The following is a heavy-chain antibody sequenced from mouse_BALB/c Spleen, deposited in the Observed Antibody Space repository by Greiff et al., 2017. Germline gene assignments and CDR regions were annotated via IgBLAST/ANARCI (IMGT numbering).Heavy chain of an antibody. Sequence: DVKLVESGGGLVQPGGSRKLSCAASGFTFSSFGMHWVRQAPEKGLEWVAYISSGSSTIYYADTVKGRFTISRDNPKNTLFLQMTSLRSEDTAMYYCARGNRYFDVWGAGTTVTVSS. CDR2: ISSGSSTI. D-gene: IGHD2-1*01. V-gene: IGHV5-17*02. CDR3: ARGNRYFDV. CDR1: GFTFSSFG. J-gene: IGHJ1*01.